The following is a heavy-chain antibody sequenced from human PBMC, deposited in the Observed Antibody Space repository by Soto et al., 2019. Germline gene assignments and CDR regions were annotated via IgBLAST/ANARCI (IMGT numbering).Heavy chain of an antibody. Sequence: QVQLVESGGGVVQPGRSLTLSCAASGFTFSSYAMHWVRQAPGKGLEWVAAIWYAGNNKYYADSVKGRFTISRDNSKNMVYLQMNSLRVEDTAVYYCARRAEGSWYWIDPWGQGTLVTVSS. CDR2: IWYAGNNK. D-gene: IGHD1-26*01. CDR3: ARRAEGSWYWIDP. V-gene: IGHV3-33*01. CDR1: GFTFSSYA. J-gene: IGHJ5*02.